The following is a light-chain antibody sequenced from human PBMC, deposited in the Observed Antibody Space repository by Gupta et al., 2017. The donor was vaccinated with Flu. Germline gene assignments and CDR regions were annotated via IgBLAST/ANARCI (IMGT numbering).Light chain of an antibody. V-gene: IGLV2-8*01. CDR3: EAWADSRFV. J-gene: IGLJ1*01. CDR2: EVS. Sequence: PVTTPRTACTGVVCGYNYGAWYQQNPGKARSLVIYEVSRRPAGVPDRFSASNSGNTATLTVSGTQAVDEADYYCEAWADSRFVFGGGTKVTVL. CDR1: TGVVCGYNY.